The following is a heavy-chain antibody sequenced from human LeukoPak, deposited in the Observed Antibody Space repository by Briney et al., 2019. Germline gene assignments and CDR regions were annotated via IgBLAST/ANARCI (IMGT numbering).Heavy chain of an antibody. D-gene: IGHD3-16*02. CDR3: AREGMITFGGVIVIDY. CDR1: GYTFTSYG. Sequence: ASVKVSCKASGYTFTSYGISWVRQAPGQGLEWMGWISAYNGNTNYAQKLQGRVTMTTDTSTSTAYMELRSLRSDDTAVYYCAREGMITFGGVIVIDYWGQGTLVTVSS. J-gene: IGHJ4*02. V-gene: IGHV1-18*01. CDR2: ISAYNGNT.